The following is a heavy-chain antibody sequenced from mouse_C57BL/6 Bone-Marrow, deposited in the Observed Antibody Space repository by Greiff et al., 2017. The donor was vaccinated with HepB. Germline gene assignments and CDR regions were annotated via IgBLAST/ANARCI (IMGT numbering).Heavy chain of an antibody. V-gene: IGHV1-58*01. Sequence: VQLKESGAELVRPGSSVKMSCKTSGYTFTSYGINWVNQRPGQGLEWIGYIYIGNGYSEYNEKFKGKATLTSDTSSSTAYMQLSSLTSEDSAIYFCARGEIYYYGSSAAWFAYWGQGTLVTVSA. CDR1: GYTFTSYG. J-gene: IGHJ3*01. D-gene: IGHD1-1*01. CDR3: ARGEIYYYGSSAAWFAY. CDR2: IYIGNGYS.